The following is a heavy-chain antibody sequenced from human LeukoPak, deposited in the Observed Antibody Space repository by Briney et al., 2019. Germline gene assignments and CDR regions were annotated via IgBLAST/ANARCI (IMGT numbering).Heavy chain of an antibody. CDR1: GFTFTSYW. V-gene: IGHV3-7*01. CDR3: ARDSGYSSY. J-gene: IGHJ4*02. D-gene: IGHD6-19*01. Sequence: GGSLRLSGAASGFTFTSYWMSWVRQAPGKGLEWVANIKQDGSEKYYVDSMKGRFTISRDNAKSSLYLQMNSLRAEDTAVYYCARDSGYSSYWGQGTLVTVSS. CDR2: IKQDGSEK.